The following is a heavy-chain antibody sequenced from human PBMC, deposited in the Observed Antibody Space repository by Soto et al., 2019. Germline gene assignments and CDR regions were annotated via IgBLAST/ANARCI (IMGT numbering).Heavy chain of an antibody. J-gene: IGHJ2*01. CDR3: ARTQGSGPNWYFDL. Sequence: QVQLQESGPGLVKPSETLSLTCTVSGGSISSYYWSWIRQPPGKGLEWIGYIYYSGSTNYNPSLNSRVTISVDTSKNQFSLKLSSVTAADTAVYYCARTQGSGPNWYFDLWGRGTLVTVSS. CDR1: GGSISSYY. V-gene: IGHV4-59*08. CDR2: IYYSGST.